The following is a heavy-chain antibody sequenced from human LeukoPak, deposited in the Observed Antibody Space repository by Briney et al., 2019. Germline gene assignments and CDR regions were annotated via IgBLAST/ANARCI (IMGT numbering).Heavy chain of an antibody. CDR2: IYTSGST. V-gene: IGHV4-4*07. D-gene: IGHD4-17*01. J-gene: IGHJ4*02. Sequence: SETLSLTCTVSGGSISSYYWSWIRQPDGKGLEWIGRIYTSGSTNYNPSLKSRVTMSVDTSKNQFSLKLSSGTAADTAVYYCARHDYGDYVEPKPFDYWGQGTLVTVSS. CDR1: GGSISSYY. CDR3: ARHDYGDYVEPKPFDY.